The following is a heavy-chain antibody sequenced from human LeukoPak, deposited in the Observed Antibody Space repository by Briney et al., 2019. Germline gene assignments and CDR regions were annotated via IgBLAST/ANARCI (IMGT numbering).Heavy chain of an antibody. J-gene: IGHJ4*02. CDR3: ARYCSGGSCYFGGDY. CDR1: GYTFTSYG. V-gene: IGHV1-18*01. CDR2: ISAYNGNT. Sequence: ASVKVSCKASGYTFTSYGISWVRQAPGQGLEWMGWISAYNGNTNYAQKLQGRVTMTTDTSTSTAYMELRSLRSDDTAVCYCARYCSGGSCYFGGDYWGQGTLVTVSS. D-gene: IGHD2-15*01.